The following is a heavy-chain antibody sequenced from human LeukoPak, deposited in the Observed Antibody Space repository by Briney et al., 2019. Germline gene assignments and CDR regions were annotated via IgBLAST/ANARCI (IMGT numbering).Heavy chain of an antibody. J-gene: IGHJ4*02. Sequence: GGSLRLSCAASGFTFSSYAMSWVRQAPGKGLEWVSAISGSGGSTYYADSVKGRFTISRDNSKNTLYLQMNSLRAEDTAVYYCAKPSEEVPAAIRASFDYWGQGTLVTVSS. CDR3: AKPSEEVPAAIRASFDY. D-gene: IGHD2-2*01. CDR2: ISGSGGST. CDR1: GFTFSSYA. V-gene: IGHV3-23*01.